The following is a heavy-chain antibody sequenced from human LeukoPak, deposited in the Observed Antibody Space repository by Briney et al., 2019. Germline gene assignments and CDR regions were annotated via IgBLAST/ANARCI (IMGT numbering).Heavy chain of an antibody. CDR1: GFTFSTYL. D-gene: IGHD3-3*01. Sequence: PGGSLRLSCAASGFTFSTYLMSWVRQAPGKGLEWVANIKQDGSEKYYVDSVKGRFTIFRDNAKNSLYLQMNSLRAEDTAVNYCAREGYDFWSGYSFYFDYWGQGTLVTVSS. J-gene: IGHJ4*02. CDR3: AREGYDFWSGYSFYFDY. V-gene: IGHV3-7*01. CDR2: IKQDGSEK.